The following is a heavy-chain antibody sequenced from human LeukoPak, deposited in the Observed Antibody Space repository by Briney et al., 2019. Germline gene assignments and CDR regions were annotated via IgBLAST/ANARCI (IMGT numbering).Heavy chain of an antibody. J-gene: IGHJ6*03. CDR2: TRNKANSYTT. Sequence: GGSLRLSCTASGFTFRDHYMKWVRQAPGKGLEWVGRTRNKANSYTTEYAASVKGRFTISRDDSKNSLYLHMNSLKAEDTAVYYCVREYQLLGYYYYYMDVWGKGTTVTVSS. CDR1: GFTFRDHY. D-gene: IGHD2-2*01. V-gene: IGHV3-72*01. CDR3: VREYQLLGYYYYYMDV.